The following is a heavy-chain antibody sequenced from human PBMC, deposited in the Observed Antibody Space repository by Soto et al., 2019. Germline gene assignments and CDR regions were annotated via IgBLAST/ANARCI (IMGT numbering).Heavy chain of an antibody. CDR1: GDSVSSNSAA. V-gene: IGHV6-1*01. CDR3: ARYIVVVPASVREGDYYYYYGMDV. D-gene: IGHD2-2*01. J-gene: IGHJ6*02. Sequence: PSQTLSLTCAISGDSVSSNSAAWDWIRQSPSRGLEWLGRTYYRSKWYNDYAVSVKSRITINPDTSKSQFSLQLNSVTPEDTAVYYCARYIVVVPASVREGDYYYYYGMDVWGQGTTVTVSS. CDR2: TYYRSKWYN.